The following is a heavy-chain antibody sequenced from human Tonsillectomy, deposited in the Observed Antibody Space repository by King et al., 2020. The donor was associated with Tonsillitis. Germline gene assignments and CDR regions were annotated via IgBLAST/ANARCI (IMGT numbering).Heavy chain of an antibody. Sequence: VQLVESGAEVKKPGASVKVSCKASVYTFTGYYMHWVRQAPGQGLEWMGWINPNSGRTNYAQKFQGRVTMTRETSISTADMERSRLRSDDTAVYYCASESVWSGYYEGWFDPWGQGTLVTVSS. CDR3: ASESVWSGYYEGWFDP. V-gene: IGHV1-2*02. J-gene: IGHJ5*02. CDR2: INPNSGRT. CDR1: VYTFTGYY. D-gene: IGHD3-3*01.